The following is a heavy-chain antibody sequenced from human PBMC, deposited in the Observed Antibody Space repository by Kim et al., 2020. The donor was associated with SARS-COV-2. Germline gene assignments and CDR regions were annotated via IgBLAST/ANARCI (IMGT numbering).Heavy chain of an antibody. CDR2: IIPILGIA. J-gene: IGHJ5*02. V-gene: IGHV1-69*04. Sequence: SVKVSCKASGGTFSSYAISWVRQAPGQGLEWMGRIIPILGIANYAQKFQGRVTITADKSTSTAYMELSSLRSEDTAVYYCARAIVVVPAALTWFDPWGQGTLVTVSS. CDR3: ARAIVVVPAALTWFDP. D-gene: IGHD2-2*01. CDR1: GGTFSSYA.